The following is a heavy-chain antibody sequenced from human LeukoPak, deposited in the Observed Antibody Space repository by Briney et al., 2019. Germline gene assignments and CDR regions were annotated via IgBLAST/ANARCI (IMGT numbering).Heavy chain of an antibody. CDR3: SSTSCPMCGMDV. J-gene: IGHJ6*02. Sequence: GGSLRLSCAASGFTVSSNYMSWVRQAPGKGLEWVSVIYSGGSTYYADSVKGRFTIFRDNSKNTLYLQMNSLRAEDTAVYYCSSTSCPMCGMDVWGQGTTVTVSS. CDR2: IYSGGST. D-gene: IGHD2-2*01. CDR1: GFTVSSNY. V-gene: IGHV3-66*02.